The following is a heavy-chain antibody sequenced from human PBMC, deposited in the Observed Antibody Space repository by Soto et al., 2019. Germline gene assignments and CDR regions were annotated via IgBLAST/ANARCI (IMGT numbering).Heavy chain of an antibody. CDR2: IYHSGST. CDR3: ARESPERPRREP. CDR1: KGSISSYS. V-gene: IGHV4-59*12. Sequence: SVMRSPTCTVAKGSISSYSWHHILQPPGKGLEWIGYIYHSGSTYYNPSLKSRVTISVDTSKSQFSLKLSSVTAADTAVYYCARESPERPRREPWGQGTLDPVSP. J-gene: IGHJ5*02.